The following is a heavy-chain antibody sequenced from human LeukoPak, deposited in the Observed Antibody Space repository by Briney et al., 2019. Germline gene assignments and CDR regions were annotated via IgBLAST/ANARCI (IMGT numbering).Heavy chain of an antibody. D-gene: IGHD3-16*01. J-gene: IGHJ4*02. CDR2: VYPSAGTS. V-gene: IGHV1-46*03. Sequence: SVKVSCKASGYIFTSYYMNWVLQAPGQGLEWLGVVYPSAGTSDPAQRFRARITLSDDTSTSTAYMELRSLKSEDTAIYFCVREYHGGYFDFWGQGTLVTVSS. CDR3: VREYHGGYFDF. CDR1: GYIFTSYY.